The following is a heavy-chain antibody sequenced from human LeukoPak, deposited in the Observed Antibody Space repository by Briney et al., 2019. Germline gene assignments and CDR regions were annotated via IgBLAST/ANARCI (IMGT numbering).Heavy chain of an antibody. CDR3: AKDEGYGDYSTLN. CDR1: GFTVSSNS. CDR2: IYSDGTT. V-gene: IGHV3-53*01. Sequence: GGSLRLSCAASGFTVSSNSMSWVRQAPGKGLEWVSVIYSDGTTFYADSVKGRFTISRDNSENTLYLKMDSLRAEDTAVYYCAKDEGYGDYSTLNWGQGTLVTVSS. J-gene: IGHJ4*02. D-gene: IGHD4-17*01.